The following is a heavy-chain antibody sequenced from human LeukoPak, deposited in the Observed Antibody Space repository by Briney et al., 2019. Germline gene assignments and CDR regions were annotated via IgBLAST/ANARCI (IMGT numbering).Heavy chain of an antibody. CDR1: GYTFTGYY. J-gene: IGHJ3*02. D-gene: IGHD3-10*01. CDR2: INPNSGGT. CDR3: ARSPRNMVRGVMVAFDI. Sequence: ASVKVSCKASGYTFTGYYMHWVRQAPGQGLEWMGWINPNSGGTNYAQKFQGRVTMTRDTSISTAYMELSRLRSDDTAVYYCARSPRNMVRGVMVAFDIWGQGTMVTVSS. V-gene: IGHV1-2*02.